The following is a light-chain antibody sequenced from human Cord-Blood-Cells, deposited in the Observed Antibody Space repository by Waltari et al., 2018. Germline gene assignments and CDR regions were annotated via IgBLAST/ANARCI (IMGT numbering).Light chain of an antibody. V-gene: IGLV2-14*03. J-gene: IGLJ3*02. Sequence: QSALTQPASVSGSPGQPITISCTGPSSDVGGYNYVSWYQQHPGKAPKLMSYDVSKRPSGVSNRFSGTKSGNTASLTISGLQAEDEADYYCSSYTSSSTWVFGGGTKLTGL. CDR3: SSYTSSSTWV. CDR2: DVS. CDR1: SSDVGGYNY.